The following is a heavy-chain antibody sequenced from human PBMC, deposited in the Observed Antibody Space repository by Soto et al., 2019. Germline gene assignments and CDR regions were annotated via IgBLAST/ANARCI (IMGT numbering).Heavy chain of an antibody. CDR1: GYTFTNYG. Sequence: ASVKVSCKASGYTFTNYGITWVRQAPGQGLEWMGWISAYNGNTNYAQKFQGRVTMTTDTSTSTAYMELRSLRSDDTAVYYCAWGLSITGTASFNWFDPWGQGTLVTVSS. D-gene: IGHD3-16*01. V-gene: IGHV1-18*01. CDR3: AWGLSITGTASFNWFDP. CDR2: ISAYNGNT. J-gene: IGHJ5*02.